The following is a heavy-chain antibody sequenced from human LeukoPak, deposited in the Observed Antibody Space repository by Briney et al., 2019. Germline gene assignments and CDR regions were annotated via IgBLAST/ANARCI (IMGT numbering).Heavy chain of an antibody. V-gene: IGHV3-15*01. CDR2: IKSKTDGGTT. Sequence: PGGSLRLSCAASGFTFRNAWMSWVRQAPGKGLEWVGRIKSKTDGGTTDHAAPVKGRFTISRDDSKNTLYLQMNSLKSDDTAVYYCTTRGTTVTTSRFDYWGQGTLVTVSS. CDR1: GFTFRNAW. CDR3: TTRGTTVTTSRFDY. J-gene: IGHJ4*02. D-gene: IGHD4-17*01.